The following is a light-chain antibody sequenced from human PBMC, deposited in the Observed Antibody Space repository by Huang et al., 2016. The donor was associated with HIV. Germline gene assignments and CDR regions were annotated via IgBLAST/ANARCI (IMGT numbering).Light chain of an antibody. J-gene: IGKJ2*01. CDR1: QSVSSN. V-gene: IGKV3-15*01. Sequence: EIVMTQSPATLSVSPGERATLSCRASQSVSSNLAWYQQKPGQAPRLLIYGASTRATGIPGRFSGSGSGTEFTLTISSLQSEDFAVYYCQQYNNWHYTFGQGTKLEIK. CDR3: QQYNNWHYT. CDR2: GAS.